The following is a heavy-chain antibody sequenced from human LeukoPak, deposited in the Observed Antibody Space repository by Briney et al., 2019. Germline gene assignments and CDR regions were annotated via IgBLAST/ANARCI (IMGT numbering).Heavy chain of an antibody. V-gene: IGHV4-31*03. CDR3: ARVKGIAATEYFQH. CDR2: IYYSGST. J-gene: IGHJ1*01. Sequence: PSETLSLTCTVSGGSISSGGYYWSWIRQHPGKGLEWIGYIYYSGSTYYNPSLKSRVTISVDTSKNQFSLKLSSVTAADTAVYYCARVKGIAATEYFQHWGQGTLVTVSS. CDR1: GGSISSGGYY. D-gene: IGHD6-25*01.